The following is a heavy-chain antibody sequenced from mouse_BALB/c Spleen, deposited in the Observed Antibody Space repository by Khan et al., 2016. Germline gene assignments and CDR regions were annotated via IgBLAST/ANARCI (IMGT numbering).Heavy chain of an antibody. D-gene: IGHD2-14*01. Sequence: EVQLQESGPDLVKPSQSLSLTCTVSGYSITSGYSWQWIRQFPGNKLEWMGYIHYSGNTNYNPSLKSRISITRDTSKNQFFLQLNSVTTKDTTTYFCARSDFYRYDDAIDYWGQGMSVTV. CDR1: GYSITSGYS. V-gene: IGHV3-1*02. CDR3: ARSDFYRYDDAIDY. J-gene: IGHJ4*01. CDR2: IHYSGNT.